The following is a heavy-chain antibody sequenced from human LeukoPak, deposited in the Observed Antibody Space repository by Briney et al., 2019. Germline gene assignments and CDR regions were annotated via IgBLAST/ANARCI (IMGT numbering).Heavy chain of an antibody. J-gene: IGHJ4*02. V-gene: IGHV3-74*01. D-gene: IGHD2-2*01. CDR2: INSDGSST. CDR1: GFTFSSYW. CDR3: ARGEEYCSSTSCSLLGY. Sequence: GGSLRLSCAASGFTFSSYWMHWVRQAPGKGLVWVSRINSDGSSTSYADSVKGRFTISRDNAKNTLYLQMNSLRAEDTAVYYCARGEEYCSSTSCSLLGYWGQGTLVTVSS.